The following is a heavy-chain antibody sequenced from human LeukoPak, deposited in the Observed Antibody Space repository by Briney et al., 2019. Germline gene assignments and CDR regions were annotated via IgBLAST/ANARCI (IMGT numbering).Heavy chain of an antibody. CDR1: GFTFSSYA. V-gene: IGHV3-64*01. CDR2: ISGNGGST. D-gene: IGHD3-3*01. CDR3: ARVKLRFLEWLPDY. J-gene: IGHJ4*02. Sequence: GGPLRLSCAASGFTFSSYAMHLVRRAPGKGLEYVSAISGNGGSTYYTSSVKGRLTISRDNSKNTLYLQMGSLRAEDMAVYYCARVKLRFLEWLPDYWGQGTLVTVSS.